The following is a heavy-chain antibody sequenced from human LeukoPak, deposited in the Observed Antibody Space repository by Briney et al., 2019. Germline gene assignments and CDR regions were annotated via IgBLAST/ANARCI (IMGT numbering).Heavy chain of an antibody. D-gene: IGHD1-1*01. V-gene: IGHV4-59*01. Sequence: SETLSLTCTVSGGSISSYYWSWIRQPPGKGLEWIGYIYYSGSTNYNPSLKSRVTISVDTSKNQFSLKLSSATAADTAVYYCARAPGTYYYYYMDVWGKGTTVTVSS. CDR3: ARAPGTYYYYYMDV. CDR2: IYYSGST. J-gene: IGHJ6*03. CDR1: GGSISSYY.